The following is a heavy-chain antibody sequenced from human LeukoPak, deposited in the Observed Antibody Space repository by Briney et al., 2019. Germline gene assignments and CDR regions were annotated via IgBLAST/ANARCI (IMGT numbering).Heavy chain of an antibody. CDR1: GGSISSSSYY. Sequence: PSETLSLTCTVSGGSISSSSYYWGWIRQPPGKGLEWIGSIYYSGSTYYNPSLKSRVTISVDTSKNQFSLKLSSVTAADTAVYYCARVGSGSYSDYWGQGTLVTVSS. CDR3: ARVGSGSYSDY. CDR2: IYYSGST. V-gene: IGHV4-39*07. J-gene: IGHJ4*02. D-gene: IGHD1-26*01.